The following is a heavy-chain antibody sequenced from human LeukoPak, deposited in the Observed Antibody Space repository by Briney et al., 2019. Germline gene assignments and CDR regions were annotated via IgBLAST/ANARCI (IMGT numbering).Heavy chain of an antibody. CDR1: GFTFSSYA. CDR2: ISYDGSNK. D-gene: IGHD2-2*01. V-gene: IGHV3-30-3*01. CDR3: ARVGYQKPVRYYYYGMDV. J-gene: IGHJ6*02. Sequence: GGSLRLSCAASGFTFSSYAMHWVRQAPGKGLEWVAVISYDGSNKYYADSVKGRFTISRDNSKNTLYLQMNSLRAEDTAVYYCARVGYQKPVRYYYYGMDVWGQGTTVTASS.